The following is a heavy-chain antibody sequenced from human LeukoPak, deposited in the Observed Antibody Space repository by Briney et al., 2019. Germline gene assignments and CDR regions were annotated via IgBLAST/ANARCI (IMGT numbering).Heavy chain of an antibody. J-gene: IGHJ6*03. Sequence: GGSLRLSCAASGFTFSSYGMSWVRRAPGKGLEWVSAISGSGGSTYYADSVKGRFTISRDNSKNSLYLQMNSLRAEDTAVYYCARGITIFTLGGYYYYYMDVWGKGTTVTISS. CDR3: ARGITIFTLGGYYYYYMDV. CDR1: GFTFSSYG. V-gene: IGHV3-23*01. CDR2: ISGSGGST. D-gene: IGHD3-9*01.